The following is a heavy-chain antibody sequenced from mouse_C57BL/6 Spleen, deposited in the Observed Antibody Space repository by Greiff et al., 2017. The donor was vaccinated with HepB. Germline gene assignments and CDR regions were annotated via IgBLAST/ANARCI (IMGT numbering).Heavy chain of an antibody. CDR1: GFTFTDYY. V-gene: IGHV7-3*01. CDR2: IRNKANGYTT. Sequence: EVQRVESGGGLVQPGGSLSLSCAASGFTFTDYYMSWVRQPPGKALEWLGFIRNKANGYTTEYSASVKGRFTISRDNSQSILYLQMNALRAEDSATYYCARYGCYGSAWFAYWGQGTLVTVSA. CDR3: ARYGCYGSAWFAY. J-gene: IGHJ3*01. D-gene: IGHD1-1*01.